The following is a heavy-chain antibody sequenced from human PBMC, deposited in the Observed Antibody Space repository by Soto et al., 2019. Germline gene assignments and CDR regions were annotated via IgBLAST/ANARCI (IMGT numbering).Heavy chain of an antibody. Sequence: QVQLVQSGAEVKKPGSSVKVSCKTSGGTFSSYRISWVRQAPGQGLEWMGRIIPILGLSNYAQKFQGRVTITADKSTSTAYMDLSSLTSEDTAVYYCARDDLTGRDEYWGQGTLVTVSS. CDR1: GGTFSSYR. CDR2: IIPILGLS. J-gene: IGHJ4*02. D-gene: IGHD7-27*01. V-gene: IGHV1-69*08. CDR3: ARDDLTGRDEY.